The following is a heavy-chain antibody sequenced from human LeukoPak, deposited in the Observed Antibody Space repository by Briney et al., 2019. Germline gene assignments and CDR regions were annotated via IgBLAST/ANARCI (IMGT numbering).Heavy chain of an antibody. D-gene: IGHD2-21*02. CDR3: ARGPYCGGDCYSFYYFDY. Sequence: SGGSLRLSCAASGFTFSSYAMHWVRQAPGKGLEYVSVISSNGGSTYYANSVKGRFTISRDNSKNTLYLQMGSLRAGDMAVYYCARGPYCGGDCYSFYYFDYWGQGTLVTVSS. V-gene: IGHV3-64*01. J-gene: IGHJ4*02. CDR2: ISSNGGST. CDR1: GFTFSSYA.